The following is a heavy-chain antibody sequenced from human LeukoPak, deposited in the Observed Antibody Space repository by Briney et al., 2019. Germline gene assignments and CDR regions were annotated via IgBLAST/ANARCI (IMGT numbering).Heavy chain of an antibody. CDR1: GGSISSSSYY. Sequence: SETLSLTCTVSGGSISSSSYYWGWIRQPPGKGLEWIGSIYYSGSTYYNPSLKSRVTISVDTSKNQFSLKLSSVTAADTAVYYCARDFREWQLVREHYFDYWGQGTLVTVSS. V-gene: IGHV4-39*07. D-gene: IGHD6-13*01. J-gene: IGHJ4*02. CDR2: IYYSGST. CDR3: ARDFREWQLVREHYFDY.